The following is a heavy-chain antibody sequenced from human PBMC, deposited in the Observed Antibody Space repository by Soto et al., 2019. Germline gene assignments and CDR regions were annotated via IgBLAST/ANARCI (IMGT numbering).Heavy chain of an antibody. V-gene: IGHV3-23*01. CDR3: AKDRSNYDSTYDY. J-gene: IGHJ4*02. CDR1: GFTFTSYA. D-gene: IGHD3-22*01. CDR2: ISGSGGST. Sequence: EVQLLESGGGLVQPGGSLRLSCAASGFTFTSYAMSWVRQAPGKGLEWVSAISGSGGSTYYADSVKGRFTISRDNSKNTLYLQMNSLRAEDTAVYYCAKDRSNYDSTYDYWGQGTLVTVSS.